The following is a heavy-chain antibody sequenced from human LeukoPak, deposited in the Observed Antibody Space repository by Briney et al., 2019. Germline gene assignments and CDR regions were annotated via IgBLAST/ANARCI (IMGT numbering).Heavy chain of an antibody. V-gene: IGHV3-43*02. CDR3: ATWAFYHGLDV. J-gene: IGHJ6*02. CDR2: INSVGTKT. Sequence: GGSLTLSCAASGFAFRAFDMHWVRQAPGKGLEWVSLINSVGTKTYYADSVRGRFTVSRDNSKNSLYLQMNSLRTEDTALYYCATWAFYHGLDVWGQGSTVTISS. D-gene: IGHD1-26*01. CDR1: GFAFRAFD.